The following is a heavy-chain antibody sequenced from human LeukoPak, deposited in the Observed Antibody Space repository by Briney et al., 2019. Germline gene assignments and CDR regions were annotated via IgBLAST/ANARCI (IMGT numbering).Heavy chain of an antibody. CDR2: INHSGST. J-gene: IGHJ4*02. V-gene: IGHV4-34*01. CDR1: GGSSSGYY. Sequence: SETLSLTCAVYGGSSSGYYWSWIRQPPGKGLEWIGEINHSGSTNYNPSLKSRVTISVDTSKNQFSLKLSSVTAADTAVYYCARGYCTNGVCYPPTYYFDYWGQGTLVAVSS. D-gene: IGHD2-8*01. CDR3: ARGYCTNGVCYPPTYYFDY.